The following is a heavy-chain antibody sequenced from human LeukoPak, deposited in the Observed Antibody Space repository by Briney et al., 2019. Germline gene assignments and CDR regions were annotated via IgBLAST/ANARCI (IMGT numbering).Heavy chain of an antibody. V-gene: IGHV3-23*01. CDR1: GFRFSSYD. D-gene: IGHD6-19*01. CDR2: ISGSGGST. CDR3: AKDTERFIAVAGTGFGGFDY. Sequence: GGSLRLSCAASGFRFSSYDIHWVRQAPGKGLEWVSAISGSGGSTYYADSVKGRFTISRDNSKNTLYLQMNSLRAEDTAVYYCAKDTERFIAVAGTGFGGFDYWGQGTLVTVSS. J-gene: IGHJ4*02.